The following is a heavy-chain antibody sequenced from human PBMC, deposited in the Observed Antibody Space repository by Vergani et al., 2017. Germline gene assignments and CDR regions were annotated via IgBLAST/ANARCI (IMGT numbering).Heavy chain of an antibody. V-gene: IGHV1-69*13. J-gene: IGHJ4*02. CDR2: IIPVFGTA. D-gene: IGHD2-2*01. CDR1: GGTFSSYA. CDR3: ARDSCSSTSCYEGDTFDI. Sequence: QVQLVQSGAEVKKPGSSVKVSCKASGGTFSSYAINWVRQAPGQGLEWMGRIIPVFGTANYAQKFQGRVTITADESTSTAYMELSSLRSEDTAVYYCARDSCSSTSCYEGDTFDIWCQGTLVTVSS.